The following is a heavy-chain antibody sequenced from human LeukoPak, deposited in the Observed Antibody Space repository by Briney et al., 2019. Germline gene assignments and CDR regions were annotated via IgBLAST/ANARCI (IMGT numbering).Heavy chain of an antibody. CDR2: ISSSGSTI. CDR3: AELGITMIGGV. V-gene: IGHV3-48*03. Sequence: GPSLRLFRAPSGFTFSSYEMNSARQAPGKGLGWVSYISSSGSTIYYADSVKGRFPISRDNAKNSLYLQMNSLRAEDTAVYYCAELGITMIGGVWGKGTTVTISS. J-gene: IGHJ6*04. D-gene: IGHD3-10*02. CDR1: GFTFSSYE.